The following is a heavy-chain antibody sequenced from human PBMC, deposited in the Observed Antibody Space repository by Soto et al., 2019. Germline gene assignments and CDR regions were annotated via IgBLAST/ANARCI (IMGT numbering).Heavy chain of an antibody. CDR1: GFTFDDYA. D-gene: IGHD6-6*01. CDR2: ISWNSGSR. V-gene: IGHV3-9*01. J-gene: IGHJ4*02. Sequence: GGSLRLSCAASGFTFDDYAMHWVRQAPGKGLEWVSGISWNSGSRGYADSVKGRFTISRDNAKNSLYLQMNSLRAEDTALYYCAKDGGPNYSSSSWYDYWGQGTLVTVSS. CDR3: AKDGGPNYSSSSWYDY.